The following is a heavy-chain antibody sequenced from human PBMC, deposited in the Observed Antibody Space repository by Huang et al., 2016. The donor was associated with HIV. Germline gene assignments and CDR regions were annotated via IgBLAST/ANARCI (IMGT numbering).Heavy chain of an antibody. CDR1: GGSITSSSYY. Sequence: QLQLQGSGPGLVKPSETLSLTCTVSGGSITSSSYYWGWIRQPPGKGLEWVGSISYSQNTHYNPSLKSRVTVSGDTAKNQFSLKLSSVTAADTAVYYCARHFSYYDSSGYTPWDAFDIWGQGTMVTVSS. CDR3: ARHFSYYDSSGYTPWDAFDI. J-gene: IGHJ3*02. D-gene: IGHD3-22*01. CDR2: ISYSQNT. V-gene: IGHV4-39*01.